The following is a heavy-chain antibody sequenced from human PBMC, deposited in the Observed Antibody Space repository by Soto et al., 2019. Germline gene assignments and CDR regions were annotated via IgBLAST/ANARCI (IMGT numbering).Heavy chain of an antibody. D-gene: IGHD3-3*01. CDR2: IYYSGST. Sequence: QVQLQESGPGLVKPSQTLSLTCTVSGGSISSGGYYWSWIRQHPGKGLEWIGYIYYSGSTYYNPSLKSRVTISVDTSKNQFSLKLSSVTAADTAVYYCATVGLEWLFPTSGAFDIWGQGTMVTVSS. CDR1: GGSISSGGYY. CDR3: ATVGLEWLFPTSGAFDI. V-gene: IGHV4-31*03. J-gene: IGHJ3*02.